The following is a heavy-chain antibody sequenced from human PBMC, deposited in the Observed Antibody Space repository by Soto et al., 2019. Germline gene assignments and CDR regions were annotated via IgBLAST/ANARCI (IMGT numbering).Heavy chain of an antibody. V-gene: IGHV1-3*01. Sequence: GASVNGSFKSSGYTFSSYSIHWGRQAPGQRLEWMGWINAGNGNTKYSQKFQGRVTITRDTSASTAYMELSSLRSEDTAVYYCARDSYGDYSYYYYGMDVWGQGTTVTVSS. CDR3: ARDSYGDYSYYYYGMDV. CDR1: GYTFSSYS. D-gene: IGHD4-17*01. CDR2: INAGNGNT. J-gene: IGHJ6*02.